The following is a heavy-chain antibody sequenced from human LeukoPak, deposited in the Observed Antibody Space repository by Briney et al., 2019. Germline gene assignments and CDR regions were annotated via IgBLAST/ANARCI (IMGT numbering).Heavy chain of an antibody. CDR3: ARGEEEGSGFYYYYYGMDV. Sequence: GGSLRFSCAASGFTFSDYYMSWIRQAPGKGLEWVSYISSSGSTIYYADSVKGRFTISRDNAKNSLYLQVNSLRAEDTAVYYCARGEEEGSGFYYYYYGMDVWGQGTTVTVSS. D-gene: IGHD6-19*01. J-gene: IGHJ6*02. CDR1: GFTFSDYY. V-gene: IGHV3-11*01. CDR2: ISSSGSTI.